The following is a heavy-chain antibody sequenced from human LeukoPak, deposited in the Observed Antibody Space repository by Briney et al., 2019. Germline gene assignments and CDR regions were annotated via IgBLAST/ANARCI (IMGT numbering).Heavy chain of an antibody. D-gene: IGHD3-10*01. CDR3: ASDPNLYYYGSGSYYNALDY. V-gene: IGHV1-2*02. J-gene: IGHJ4*02. Sequence: EASVKVSCKASGYTFTGYYMHWVRQAPGQGLEWMGWINPNSGGTNYAQKFQGRVTMTRDTSISTAYMELSRLRSDDTAVYYCASDPNLYYYGSGSYYNALDYWGQGTLVTVSS. CDR1: GYTFTGYY. CDR2: INPNSGGT.